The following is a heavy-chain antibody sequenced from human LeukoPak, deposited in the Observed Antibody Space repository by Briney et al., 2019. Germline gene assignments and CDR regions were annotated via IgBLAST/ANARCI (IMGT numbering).Heavy chain of an antibody. CDR3: AKANWVSNADAVW. CDR2: ICSGGET. D-gene: IGHD1-1*01. Sequence: GGSLTLPCAVSGLSFSEYATSGVRQAPPRGPAWVSSICSGGETFYTDSVKGRFTLSRDDSRNTVYLQLNNLCVEDTAIYFCAKANWVSNADAVWWGQGTQVTVSS. V-gene: IGHV3-23*01. J-gene: IGHJ4*02. CDR1: GLSFSEYA.